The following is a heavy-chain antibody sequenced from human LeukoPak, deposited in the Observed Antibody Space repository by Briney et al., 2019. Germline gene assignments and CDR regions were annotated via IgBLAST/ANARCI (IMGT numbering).Heavy chain of an antibody. Sequence: PGGSLRLSCAASGFTFSSYWMSWVRQAPGKGLEWVANIKRDGSEKYYVDSVKGRFTISRDNAKNSLYLQMNSLRAEDTSVYYCARIRKAGYSYGSYYYYGMDVWGQGTTVTVSS. CDR2: IKRDGSEK. CDR3: ARIRKAGYSYGSYYYYGMDV. J-gene: IGHJ6*02. CDR1: GFTFSSYW. D-gene: IGHD5-18*01. V-gene: IGHV3-7*04.